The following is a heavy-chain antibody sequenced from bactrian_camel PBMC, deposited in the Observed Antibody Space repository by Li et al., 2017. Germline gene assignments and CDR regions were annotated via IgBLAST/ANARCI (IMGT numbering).Heavy chain of an antibody. Sequence: ASGFTFDSYWIYWVRQAPGKGLEWVSVISDDSGTILYADSVKGRFTVSKDSAKNTLYLEINSLKPEDTGMHYCASECINGSPFYQKGYRYWGQGTQVTVS. CDR2: ISDDSGTI. J-gene: IGHJ4*01. CDR1: GFTFDSYW. CDR3: ASECINGSPFYQKGYRY. D-gene: IGHD2*01. V-gene: IGHV3S1*01.